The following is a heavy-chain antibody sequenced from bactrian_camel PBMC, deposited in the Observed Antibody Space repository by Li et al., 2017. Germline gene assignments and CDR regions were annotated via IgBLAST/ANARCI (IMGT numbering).Heavy chain of an antibody. V-gene: IGHV3S57*01. J-gene: IGHJ4*01. D-gene: IGHD6*01. CDR1: GHTGRMYC. CDR3: AAEGGSWSVDHPCGRHGFHSKTGNY. CDR2: LASDGST. Sequence: HVQLVESGGGLVQAGGSLRLSCGSSSGHTGRMYCMAWFRLAPGKEREGVVALASDGSTWYADSVKGRFTISKDDLRDTLYLQMNSLKPEDTAKYYCAAEGGSWSVDHPCGRHGFHSKTGNYWGQGTQVTVS.